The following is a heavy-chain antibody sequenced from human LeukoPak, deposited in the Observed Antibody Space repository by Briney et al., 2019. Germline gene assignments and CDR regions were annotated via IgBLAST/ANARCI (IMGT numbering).Heavy chain of an antibody. CDR3: ARELPREVTLDY. J-gene: IGHJ4*02. CDR1: GFTFISYG. D-gene: IGHD2-21*02. Sequence: GGSLRLSCAASGFTFISYGMQWVRHAPGKGLVRVSRINNGGVSTSYADSVRGRFTVSRDNGKNTLYLQMNSLRAEDTGVYYCARELPREVTLDYWGQGTLVTVSS. V-gene: IGHV3-74*01. CDR2: INNGGVST.